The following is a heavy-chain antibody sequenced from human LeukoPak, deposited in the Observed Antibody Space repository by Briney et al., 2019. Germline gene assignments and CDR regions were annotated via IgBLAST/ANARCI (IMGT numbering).Heavy chain of an antibody. V-gene: IGHV3-7*01. CDR3: ARAAGTYDFWSGYYLNWFDP. J-gene: IGHJ5*02. CDR2: IKQDGSEK. D-gene: IGHD3-3*01. Sequence: PGGSLRLSCAASGFTFSSYWMSWVRQAPGKGLEWVANIKQDGSEKYYVDSVKGRSTISRDNAKNSLYLQMNSLRAEDTAVYYCARAAGTYDFWSGYYLNWFDPWGQGTLVTVSS. CDR1: GFTFSSYW.